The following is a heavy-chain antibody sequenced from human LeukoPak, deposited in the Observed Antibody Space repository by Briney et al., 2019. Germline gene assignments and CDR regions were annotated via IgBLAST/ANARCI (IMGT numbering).Heavy chain of an antibody. J-gene: IGHJ4*02. V-gene: IGHV3-23*01. D-gene: IGHD3-22*01. CDR3: AKTVPYYDSSSRYFDY. CDR2: ISGGGGST. CDR1: GFTFSDYG. Sequence: AGGSLRLSCGASGFTFSDYGMSWVRKAPGKGPEWVSAISGGGGSTYYADAVKGRFTISRDNSKNSVYLQMNSLRAEDTAVYYCAKTVPYYDSSSRYFDYWGQGTLVTVSS.